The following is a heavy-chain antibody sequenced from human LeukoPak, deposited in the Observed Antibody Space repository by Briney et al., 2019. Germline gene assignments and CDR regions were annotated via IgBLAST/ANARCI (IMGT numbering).Heavy chain of an antibody. V-gene: IGHV3-48*03. CDR3: ARDGGYCSSTSCYDPYYFDY. D-gene: IGHD2-2*01. CDR2: ISSSGSTI. J-gene: IGHJ4*02. Sequence: GGSLRLSCAASGFTFSSYEMNWVRQAPGKGLEWVSYISSSGSTIYYADSVKGRFTISRDNAKNSLYLQMNSLRAEDTAVYYCARDGGYCSSTSCYDPYYFDYWGQGTLVTVSS. CDR1: GFTFSSYE.